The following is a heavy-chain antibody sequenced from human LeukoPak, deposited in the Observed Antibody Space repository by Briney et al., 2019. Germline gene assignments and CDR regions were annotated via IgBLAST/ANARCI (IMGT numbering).Heavy chain of an antibody. D-gene: IGHD3-10*01. CDR3: ARHYYYGSGSHTGAFDI. J-gene: IGHJ3*02. CDR2: IYYSGST. V-gene: IGHV4-59*08. CDR1: GGSISSYY. Sequence: SETLSLTCTVSGGSISSYYWSWIRQPPGKGLEWIGYIYYSGSTNYNPSLKSRVTISVDTSKNQFSLKLSSVTAADTAVYYCARHYYYGSGSHTGAFDIWGQGTMVTVSS.